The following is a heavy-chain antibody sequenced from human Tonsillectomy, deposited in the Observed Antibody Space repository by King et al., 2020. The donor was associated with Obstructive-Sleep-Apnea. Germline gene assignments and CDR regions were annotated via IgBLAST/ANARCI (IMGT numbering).Heavy chain of an antibody. Sequence: VQLQESGPGLVKPSETLSLTCTVSGGSISSYYWSWIRQPPGKGLEWIGYIYYTGSTNYNPSLKSRVTISVDTSKKQFSLKLSSVTAADPAVYFCARTAVAGIIGWFDPWGQGTLVTVSS. J-gene: IGHJ5*02. V-gene: IGHV4-59*01. CDR2: IYYTGST. CDR1: GGSISSYY. D-gene: IGHD6-19*01. CDR3: ARTAVAGIIGWFDP.